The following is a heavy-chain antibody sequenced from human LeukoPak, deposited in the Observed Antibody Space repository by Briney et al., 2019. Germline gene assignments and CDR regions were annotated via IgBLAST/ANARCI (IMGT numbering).Heavy chain of an antibody. CDR3: AIYAGSYPWFDP. CDR2: IYYSGSA. Sequence: SETLSLTCTVSGASISSYYWSWIRQPPGKGLEWIGYIYYSGSANYNPSLKSRVTISVDTSKNQFSLKLSSVTAADTALYYCAIYAGSYPWFDPWGQGTLVTVSS. D-gene: IGHD3-10*01. V-gene: IGHV4-59*01. J-gene: IGHJ5*02. CDR1: GASISSYY.